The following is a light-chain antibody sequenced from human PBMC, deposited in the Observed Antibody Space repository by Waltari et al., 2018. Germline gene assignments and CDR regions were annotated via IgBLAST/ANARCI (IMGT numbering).Light chain of an antibody. J-gene: IGKJ1*01. Sequence: AIQMTQSPSSLSASVGDRVTITCRASQGIRNDLGLYQQKPGKAPKLLIYAASSLQTGVPSRFSGSGSGTDFTLTISSLQPEDFATYYCQQYDSYWTFGQGTKVEIK. CDR2: AAS. CDR1: QGIRND. CDR3: QQYDSYWT. V-gene: IGKV1-6*01.